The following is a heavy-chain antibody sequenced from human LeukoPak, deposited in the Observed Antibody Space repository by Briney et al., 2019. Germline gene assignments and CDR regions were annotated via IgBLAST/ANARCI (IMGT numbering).Heavy chain of an antibody. J-gene: IGHJ3*02. V-gene: IGHV3-7*01. Sequence: GGSLRLSCAASAFICRSYWMTWVRQAPGKGLEWVANIKKDGSEKYYVDSVEGRFTISRDNAKNSLYLQMNSLRAEDTAVYYCARDRWGYSGYGDAFDIWGQGTMVTVST. CDR2: IKKDGSEK. CDR1: AFICRSYW. CDR3: ARDRWGYSGYGDAFDI. D-gene: IGHD5-12*01.